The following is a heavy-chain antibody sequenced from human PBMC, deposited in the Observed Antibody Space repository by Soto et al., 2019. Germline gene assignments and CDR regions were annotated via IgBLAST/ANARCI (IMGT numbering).Heavy chain of an antibody. CDR1: GFTFSSYG. V-gene: IGHV3-33*01. D-gene: IGHD3-22*01. CDR2: LWHDGSNK. CDR3: ARDLVRYYDMGGMDV. J-gene: IGHJ6*02. Sequence: QVQLVESGGGVVQPGRSLRLSCAASGFTFSSYGMHWVRQAPGKGLEWVAVLWHDGSNKYYADSVKGRFTISRDNSKNTLYLQMNSLRAEDTAVYYCARDLVRYYDMGGMDVWGQGTTVTVSS.